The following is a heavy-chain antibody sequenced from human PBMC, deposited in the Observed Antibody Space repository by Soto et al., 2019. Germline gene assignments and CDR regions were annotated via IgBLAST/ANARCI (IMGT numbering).Heavy chain of an antibody. V-gene: IGHV3-30-3*01. CDR1: GFTFSSYA. D-gene: IGHD1-26*01. CDR2: ISYDGSNK. Sequence: QVQLVESGGGVVQPGRSLRLSCAASGFTFSSYAMHWVRQAPGKGLEWVAVISYDGSNKYYADSVKGRFTISRDNSKNTLYLQMNSLRAEDTAVYYCARDFVIVGATWGSDWGQGTLVTVSS. J-gene: IGHJ4*02. CDR3: ARDFVIVGATWGSD.